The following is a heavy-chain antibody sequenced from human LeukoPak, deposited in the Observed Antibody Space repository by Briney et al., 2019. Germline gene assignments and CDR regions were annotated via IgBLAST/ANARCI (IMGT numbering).Heavy chain of an antibody. CDR3: ARDLEYSRSNWFDP. D-gene: IGHD6-6*01. CDR2: INPNSGGT. Sequence: ASVKVSCKASGYTFTSYGISWVRQAPGQGLEWMGWINPNSGGTNYAQKFQGRVAMTRDTSISTAYMELSRLRSDDTAVYYCARDLEYSRSNWFDPWGQGTLVTVSS. J-gene: IGHJ5*02. CDR1: GYTFTSYG. V-gene: IGHV1-2*02.